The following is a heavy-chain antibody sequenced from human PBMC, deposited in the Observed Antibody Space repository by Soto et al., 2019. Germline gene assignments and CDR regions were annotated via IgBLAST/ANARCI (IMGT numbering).Heavy chain of an antibody. CDR2: IYYSGST. D-gene: IGHD2-15*01. CDR3: ARVAVAATRSSYYYGMDV. V-gene: IGHV4-59*01. CDR1: GGSISSYY. Sequence: SETLSLTCTVSGGSISSYYWSWIRQPPGKGLEWIGYIYYSGSTNYNSSLKSRVTISVDTSKNQFSLKLSSVTAADTAVYYCARVAVAATRSSYYYGMDVWGQGTTVTVSS. J-gene: IGHJ6*02.